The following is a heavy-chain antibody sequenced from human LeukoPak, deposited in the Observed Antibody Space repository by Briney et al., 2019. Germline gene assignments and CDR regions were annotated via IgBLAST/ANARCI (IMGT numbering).Heavy chain of an antibody. D-gene: IGHD5-24*01. J-gene: IGHJ6*03. CDR3: ATTVVEMATIRRYYYMDV. CDR2: IIPIFGTA. Sequence: SVKVSCKASGGTFSSYAISWVRQAPGQGLEWMGGIIPIFGTANYAQKFQGRVTITTDESTSTAYMELSSLRSEDTVVYYCATTVVEMATIRRYYYMDVWGKGTTVTVSS. V-gene: IGHV1-69*05. CDR1: GGTFSSYA.